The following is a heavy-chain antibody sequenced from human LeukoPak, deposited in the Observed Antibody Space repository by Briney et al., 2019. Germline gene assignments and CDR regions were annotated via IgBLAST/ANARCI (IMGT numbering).Heavy chain of an antibody. CDR1: GFTVSNNY. CDR2: IYSGGGT. CDR3: ASLPSSRIRDYYGMDV. J-gene: IGHJ6*02. Sequence: GGSLRLSCAASGFTVSNNYMSWVRQAPGKGLEWVSIIYSGGGTYYADSVKGRFTISRDNSKNTLFLQMNSLRAEDTAVYYCASLPSSRIRDYYGMDVWGQGTTVTVSS. V-gene: IGHV3-53*01. D-gene: IGHD6-13*01.